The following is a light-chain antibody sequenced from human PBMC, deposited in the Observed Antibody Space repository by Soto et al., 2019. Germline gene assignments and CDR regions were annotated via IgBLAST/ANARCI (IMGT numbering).Light chain of an antibody. Sequence: QSALTQPRSVSGSLGPAVTISCTGTSSDVGGYNYVSWYQQYPGKAPKLIIYDVSKRPSGVPDRFSGSKSGNTASLTISGLQAEDEADYYCCSYAGSYTLWVFGGGTKLTVL. V-gene: IGLV2-11*01. CDR2: DVS. CDR1: SSDVGGYNY. J-gene: IGLJ3*02. CDR3: CSYAGSYTLWV.